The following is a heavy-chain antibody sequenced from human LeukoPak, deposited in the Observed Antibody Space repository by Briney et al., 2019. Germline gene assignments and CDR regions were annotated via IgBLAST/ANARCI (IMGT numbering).Heavy chain of an antibody. Sequence: KISCKGSGYSFTSYWIGWVRQAPGQGLEWMGGIIPIFGTANYAQKFQGRVTITTDESTSTAYMELSSLRSEDTAEYYCARALVGATYYYYCYMDVWGKGTTVTVSS. CDR2: IIPIFGTA. CDR1: GYSFTSYW. V-gene: IGHV1-69*05. CDR3: ARALVGATYYYYCYMDV. J-gene: IGHJ6*03. D-gene: IGHD1-26*01.